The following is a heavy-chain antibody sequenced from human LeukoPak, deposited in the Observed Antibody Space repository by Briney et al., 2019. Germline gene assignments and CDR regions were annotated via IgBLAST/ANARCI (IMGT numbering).Heavy chain of an antibody. CDR2: IYYSGST. CDR3: ASLRYGSGSQGALDYGSDY. D-gene: IGHD3-10*01. V-gene: IGHV4-61*05. CDR1: GGSISSSSYY. J-gene: IGHJ4*02. Sequence: PSETLSLTCTVSGGSISSSSYYWGWIRRPPGKGLEWIGYIYYSGSTNYNPSLKSRVTISVDTSKNQFSLKLHSVTAADTAVYYCASLRYGSGSQGALDYGSDYWGQGTLVTVSS.